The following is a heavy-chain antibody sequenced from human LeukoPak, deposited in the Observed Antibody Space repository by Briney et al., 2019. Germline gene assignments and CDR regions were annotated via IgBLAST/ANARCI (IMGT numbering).Heavy chain of an antibody. V-gene: IGHV3-48*01. J-gene: IGHJ4*02. CDR3: ARDWPFDY. CDR1: GFTFSTYA. CDR2: ISSSSSTI. Sequence: PGGSLRLSCAASGFTFSTYAMHWVRQAPGKGLEWVSYISSSSSTIYYADSVKGRFTISRDNAKNSLYLQMNSLRAEDTAVYYCARDWPFDYWGQGTLVTVSS.